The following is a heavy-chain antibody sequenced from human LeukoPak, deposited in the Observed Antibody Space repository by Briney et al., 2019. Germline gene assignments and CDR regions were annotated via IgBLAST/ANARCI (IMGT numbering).Heavy chain of an antibody. V-gene: IGHV3-48*04. CDR2: ISSSGDTI. CDR3: VREITSGGVITSHYYGMDV. D-gene: IGHD3-16*02. J-gene: IGHJ6*02. Sequence: GGSLRLSCAASGFIFSDYTMDWVRQAPGKGLEWVSYISSSGDTIYYADSLKGRFTISRDNAKNSLYLQMNSLRAEDTAVYYCVREITSGGVITSHYYGMDVWGQGTTVTVSS. CDR1: GFIFSDYT.